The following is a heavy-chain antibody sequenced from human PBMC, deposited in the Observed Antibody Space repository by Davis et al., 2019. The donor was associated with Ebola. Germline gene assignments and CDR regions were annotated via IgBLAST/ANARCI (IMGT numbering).Heavy chain of an antibody. Sequence: ASVKVSCKASGYTFTSYDINWVRQATGQGLEWMGWMNPNSGNTGYAQKFQGRVTMTRNTSISTAYMELSSLRSEDTAVYYCATGYGYYDSSGYRGGLGPYWGQGTLVTVSS. CDR2: MNPNSGNT. CDR1: GYTFTSYD. V-gene: IGHV1-8*01. J-gene: IGHJ4*02. D-gene: IGHD3-22*01. CDR3: ATGYGYYDSSGYRGGLGPY.